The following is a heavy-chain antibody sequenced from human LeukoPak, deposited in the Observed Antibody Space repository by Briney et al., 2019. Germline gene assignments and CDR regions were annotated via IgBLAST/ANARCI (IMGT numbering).Heavy chain of an antibody. CDR1: GGSISSSN. CDR2: ISSSSSTI. V-gene: IGHV3-48*01. CDR3: TRDSPPDY. J-gene: IGHJ4*02. Sequence: PSGTLSLTCAVSGGSISSSNWWSWVRQAPGKGLEWVSYISSSSSTIYYADSVKGRFTISRDNAKNSLYLQMNSLRAEDTAIYYCTRDSPPDYWGQGTLVTVSS.